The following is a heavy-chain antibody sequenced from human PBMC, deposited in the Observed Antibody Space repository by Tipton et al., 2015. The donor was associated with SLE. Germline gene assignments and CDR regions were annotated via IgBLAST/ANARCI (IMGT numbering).Heavy chain of an antibody. CDR2: INKDGSYT. CDR1: GYTFSNYW. CDR3: ARRATTNSYDY. V-gene: IGHV3-74*01. Sequence: SLRLSCAASGYTFSNYWMHWVRQAPGKGLVWVSHINKDGSYTNYADPVKGRFTISRDNSKNMLYLQMGSLRDEDMGVYYCARRATTNSYDYWSRGTLVTVSS. D-gene: IGHD1-26*01. J-gene: IGHJ4*02.